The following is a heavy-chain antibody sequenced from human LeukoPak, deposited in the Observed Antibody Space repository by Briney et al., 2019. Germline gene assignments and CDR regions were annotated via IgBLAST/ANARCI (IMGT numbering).Heavy chain of an antibody. CDR3: ARTKDIVATNYYFDY. J-gene: IGHJ4*02. D-gene: IGHD5-12*01. CDR2: IYYSGST. CDR1: GGSISSGGYY. V-gene: IGHV4-31*03. Sequence: SETLSLTCTVSGGSISSGGYYWSWIRQHPGKGLEWIGYIYYSGSTYYNPSLKSRVTISVDTSKNQFSLKLSSVTAADTAVYYCARTKDIVATNYYFDYWGRGTLVTVSS.